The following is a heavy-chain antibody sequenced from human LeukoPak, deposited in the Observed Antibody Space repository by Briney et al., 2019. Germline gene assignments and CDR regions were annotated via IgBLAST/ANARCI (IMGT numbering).Heavy chain of an antibody. V-gene: IGHV4-39*07. CDR2: IYYSGST. CDR3: AREEPSMVRGVPGAFDI. CDR1: GGSISSSSYY. D-gene: IGHD3-10*01. Sequence: SETLSLTCTVSGGSISSSSYYWGWIRQPPGKGLEWIGSIYYSGSTYYNPSLKSRVTISVDTSKNQFSLKLSSVTAADTAVYYCAREEPSMVRGVPGAFDIWGQGTMVTVSS. J-gene: IGHJ3*02.